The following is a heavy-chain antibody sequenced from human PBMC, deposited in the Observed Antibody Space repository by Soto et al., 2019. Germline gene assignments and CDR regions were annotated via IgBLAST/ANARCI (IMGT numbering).Heavy chain of an antibody. CDR2: ITGSGGGT. CDR3: AIRPLTAAGFDY. V-gene: IGHV3-23*01. D-gene: IGHD6-13*01. Sequence: EVQLLESGGGLVQSGGSLRLSCAASGFTFSNYAMTWVRQAPGKGLEWVSVITGSGGGTYFVDSVKGRFTISRDNSKNTVDLQMNSLRAEDTAVYYCAIRPLTAAGFDYWGQGTLVTVSS. CDR1: GFTFSNYA. J-gene: IGHJ4*02.